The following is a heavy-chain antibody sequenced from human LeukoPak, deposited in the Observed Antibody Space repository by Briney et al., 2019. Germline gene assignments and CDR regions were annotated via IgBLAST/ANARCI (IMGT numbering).Heavy chain of an antibody. CDR3: ARDRWGHYGGLSGSDY. Sequence: NPGGSLRLSCAASGFTFSSYSMNWVRQAPGKGLEWVSSISSSSSYIYYADSVKGRFTISRDNAKNSLYLQMNSLRAEDTAVYYCARDRWGHYGGLSGSDYWGQGTLVTVSS. J-gene: IGHJ4*02. CDR1: GFTFSSYS. D-gene: IGHD4-23*01. V-gene: IGHV3-21*01. CDR2: ISSSSSYI.